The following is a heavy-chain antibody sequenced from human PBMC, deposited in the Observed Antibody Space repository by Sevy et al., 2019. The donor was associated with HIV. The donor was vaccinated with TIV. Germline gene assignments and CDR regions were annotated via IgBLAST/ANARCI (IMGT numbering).Heavy chain of an antibody. CDR2: ISGPGYST. Sequence: GGSLRLSCAASGFTINTHAMNWVRQAPGKGLEWVSVISGPGYSTHYADSVKGRFTISRDNSKNTLYLQMNSLRADDTAVYYCAKALNPALESMIEVIFPTLKGFDVWGQGTMVTVSS. V-gene: IGHV3-23*01. J-gene: IGHJ3*01. CDR3: AKALNPALESMIEVIFPTLKGFDV. D-gene: IGHD3-22*01. CDR1: GFTINTHA.